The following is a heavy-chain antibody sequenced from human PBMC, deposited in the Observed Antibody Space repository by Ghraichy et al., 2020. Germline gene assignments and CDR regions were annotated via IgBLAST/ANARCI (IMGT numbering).Heavy chain of an antibody. CDR2: IYYSGST. V-gene: IGHV4-39*01. Sequence: SETLSLTCTVSGGSISSSSYYWGWIRQPPGKGLEWIGSIYYSGSTYYNPSLKSRVTISVDTSKNQFSLKLSSVTAADTAVYYCARRSKQWLATGWSWGQGTLVTVSS. J-gene: IGHJ4*02. D-gene: IGHD6-19*01. CDR1: GGSISSSSYY. CDR3: ARRSKQWLATGWS.